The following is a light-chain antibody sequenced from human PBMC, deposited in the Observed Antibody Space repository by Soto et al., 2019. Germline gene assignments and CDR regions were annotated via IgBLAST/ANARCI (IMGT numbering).Light chain of an antibody. J-gene: IGLJ1*01. Sequence: SVLTQPPSVSAAPGKKVTISCSGSSSNIGGNSVSWYQQLPGTAPKLLIYDDNKRPSGIPDRFSGSKSGTSATLGITGFQTGDEADYYCGSWDSSLSAYVFGTGTKATVL. CDR2: DDN. V-gene: IGLV1-51*01. CDR1: SSNIGGNS. CDR3: GSWDSSLSAYV.